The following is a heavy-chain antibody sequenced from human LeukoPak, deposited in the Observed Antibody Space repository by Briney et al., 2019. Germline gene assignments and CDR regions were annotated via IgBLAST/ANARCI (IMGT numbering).Heavy chain of an antibody. Sequence: ASVKVSCKASGYTFNSHDINWVRQATGQGLEWMGWMNPNSGDIGYAQKFQGRVTMTMNTSISTAYMELSGLRSEDTAVYYCARAYRYGGYYYYYYYMDVWGTGTTVTVSS. CDR3: ARAYRYGGYYYYYYYMDV. CDR2: MNPNSGDI. V-gene: IGHV1-8*01. J-gene: IGHJ6*03. D-gene: IGHD5-12*01. CDR1: GYTFNSHD.